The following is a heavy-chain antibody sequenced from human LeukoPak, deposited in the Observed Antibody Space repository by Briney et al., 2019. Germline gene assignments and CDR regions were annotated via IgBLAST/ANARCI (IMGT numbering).Heavy chain of an antibody. CDR1: SASISSGGYS. D-gene: IGHD3-10*01. CDR3: ARHSESSVAFDI. V-gene: IGHV4-61*02. Sequence: PSQTLSLTCTVSSASISSGGYSWTWIRQPPGKGLEWIGRIYISGSTNYNPSLKSRVTISVDTSKNQFSLNLSSVTAADTAVYYCARHSESSVAFDIWGQGTMVTVSS. CDR2: IYISGST. J-gene: IGHJ3*02.